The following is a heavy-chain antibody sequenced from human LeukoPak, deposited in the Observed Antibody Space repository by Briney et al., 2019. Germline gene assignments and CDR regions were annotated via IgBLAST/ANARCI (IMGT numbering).Heavy chain of an antibody. V-gene: IGHV4-39*01. CDR3: ASWGATHHYFDS. Sequence: PSETLSLTCTVSGGSISSGSYYWSWIRQPAGKGLEWIGSIYYSGITYYNPSLKSRVTISVDTSKNQFSLKLSSVTAADTAVYYCASWGATHHYFDSWGRGTLVTVSS. CDR2: IYYSGIT. J-gene: IGHJ4*02. D-gene: IGHD1-26*01. CDR1: GGSISSGSYY.